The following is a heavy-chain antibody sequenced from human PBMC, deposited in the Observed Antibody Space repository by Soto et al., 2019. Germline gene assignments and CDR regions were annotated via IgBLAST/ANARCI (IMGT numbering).Heavy chain of an antibody. CDR1: GYTFAGYF. V-gene: IGHV1-2*02. J-gene: IGHJ5*01. CDR3: ARPAGGSDS. Sequence: ASVKVSCKASGYTFAGYFMHWVRQAPGQGLEWMGWINPITGGTNYAQKFQGRVAMTRDTSISTAYMELSSLRSDDTAVYYCARPAGGSDSWGQGTLVTVSS. CDR2: INPITGGT.